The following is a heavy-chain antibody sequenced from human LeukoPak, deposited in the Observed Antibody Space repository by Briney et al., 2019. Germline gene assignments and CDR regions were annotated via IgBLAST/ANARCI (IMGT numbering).Heavy chain of an antibody. D-gene: IGHD1-14*01. CDR2: INWNGGST. J-gene: IGHJ6*03. CDR1: GFTFDDYG. V-gene: IGHV3-20*04. Sequence: GGSLRLSCAASGFTFDDYGMSWVRQAPGKGLEWVSGINWNGGSTGYADSVKGRFTISRDNAKNSLYLQMNSLRAEDTAVYYCAKDGGPIRTAYYMDVWGKGTTVTVSS. CDR3: AKDGGPIRTAYYMDV.